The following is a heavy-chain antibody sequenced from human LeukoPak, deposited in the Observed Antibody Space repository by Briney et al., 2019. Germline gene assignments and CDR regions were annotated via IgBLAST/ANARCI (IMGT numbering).Heavy chain of an antibody. CDR1: GYTLTGYY. J-gene: IGHJ4*02. V-gene: IGHV1-2*02. Sequence: GASVKVSCKASGYTLTGYYIHWVRQAPGQGLEWMGWINPNINGTNYAQKFQGRVTMTGDRSISTAYMELSRLRSDDTAVYYCARERTPGSGYGVDYWGQGTVVTVSS. CDR3: ARERTPGSGYGVDY. CDR2: INPNINGT. D-gene: IGHD6-25*01.